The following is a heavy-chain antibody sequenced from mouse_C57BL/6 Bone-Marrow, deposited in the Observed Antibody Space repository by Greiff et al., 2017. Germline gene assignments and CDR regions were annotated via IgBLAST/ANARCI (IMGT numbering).Heavy chain of an antibody. CDR3: TTALSLY. J-gene: IGHJ2*01. CDR2: IDPENGDT. V-gene: IGHV14-4*01. Sequence: EVQLQQSGAELVRPGASVKLSCTASGFNIKDDYMHWVKQRREQGLEWIGWIDPENGDTEYASKFQGKATITADTSSNTAYLQLSSLTSEDTAVYYCTTALSLYWGQGTTLTGSS. CDR1: GFNIKDDY.